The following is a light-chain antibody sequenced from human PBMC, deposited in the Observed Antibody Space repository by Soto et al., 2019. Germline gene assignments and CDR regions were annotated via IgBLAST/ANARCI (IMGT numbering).Light chain of an antibody. CDR3: QQYNNWPSWT. CDR1: QSVSSN. V-gene: IGKV3-15*01. J-gene: IGKJ1*01. CDR2: GAS. Sequence: EIVLTQSPATLSVSPCERATLSCRPSQSVSSNLAWYQQKPGQAPRLLIYGASTRATGIPARFSGSGSGTEFTLTISSLQSEDFAVYYCQQYNNWPSWTFGQGTKVDIK.